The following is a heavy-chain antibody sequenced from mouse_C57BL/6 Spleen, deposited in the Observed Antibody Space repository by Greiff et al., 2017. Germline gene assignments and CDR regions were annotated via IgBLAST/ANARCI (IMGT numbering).Heavy chain of an antibody. V-gene: IGHV2-2*01. CDR2: IWSGGST. CDR3: ARKRFPSHCYAMDY. CDR1: GFSLTSYG. J-gene: IGHJ4*01. Sequence: QVQLKESGPGLVQPSQSLSITCTVSGFSLTSYGVPWVRQSPGKGLEWLGVIWSGGSTDYNAAFISRLSISKDNSKSQVFFKMNSLQADDTAIYYCARKRFPSHCYAMDYWGQGTSVTVSS.